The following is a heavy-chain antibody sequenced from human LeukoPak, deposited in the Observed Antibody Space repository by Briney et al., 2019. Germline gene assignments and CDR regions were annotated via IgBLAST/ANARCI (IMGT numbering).Heavy chain of an antibody. CDR2: IYDSGST. CDR3: ARYRQDVRLEVARMYRYFEL. Sequence: SETLSLTCTVSGDSIGSYYWSWIRQPPGRGLEWIGYIYDSGSTNYNPSLKSRVTISVDTSKKQFSLKLNSVTAADTAVYYCARYRQDVRLEVARMYRYFELWGRGTLVAVSS. J-gene: IGHJ2*01. V-gene: IGHV4-59*01. D-gene: IGHD5-12*01. CDR1: GDSIGSYY.